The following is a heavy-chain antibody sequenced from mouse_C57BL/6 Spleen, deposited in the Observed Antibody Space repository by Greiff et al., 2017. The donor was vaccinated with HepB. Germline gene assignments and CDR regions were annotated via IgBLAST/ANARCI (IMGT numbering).Heavy chain of an antibody. CDR2: ISDGGSYT. D-gene: IGHD6-1*01. V-gene: IGHV5-4*01. CDR1: GFTFSSYA. Sequence: DVQLVESGGGLVKPGGSLKLSCAASGFTFSSYAMSWVRQTPEKRLEWVATISDGGSYTYYPDNVKGRFTISRDNAKNNLYLQMSHLKSEDTAMYYCARDGPPWFAYWGQGTLVTVSA. CDR3: ARDGPPWFAY. J-gene: IGHJ3*01.